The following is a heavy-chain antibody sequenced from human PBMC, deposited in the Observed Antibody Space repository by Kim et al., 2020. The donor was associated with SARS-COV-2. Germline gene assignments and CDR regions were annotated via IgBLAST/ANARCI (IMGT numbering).Heavy chain of an antibody. J-gene: IGHJ2*01. CDR1: GGSLSSSSYY. V-gene: IGHV4-39*01. D-gene: IGHD6-13*01. CDR2: TYYSGNT. Sequence: SETLSLTCTVSGGSLSSSSYYWGWIRQPQGKGLEWIGTTYYSGNTYYNPSLKSRVTISVDTSKNQFSLKLGSVTAADTAVYYCARHQRYSRGWYV. CDR3: ARHQRYSRGWYV.